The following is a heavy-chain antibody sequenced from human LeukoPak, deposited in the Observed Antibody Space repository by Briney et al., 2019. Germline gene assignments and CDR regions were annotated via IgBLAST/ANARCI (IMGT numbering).Heavy chain of an antibody. Sequence: GGSLRLSCATSGFTFSSYDMDWVRQATGKGLEWVSAIGTAGDTYYPGSVKGRFTISRENAKNSLYLQMNSLRAGDTAVYYCARDHPLYGMDVWGQGTTVTVSS. CDR3: ARDHPLYGMDV. CDR2: IGTAGDT. J-gene: IGHJ6*02. V-gene: IGHV3-13*01. CDR1: GFTFSSYD.